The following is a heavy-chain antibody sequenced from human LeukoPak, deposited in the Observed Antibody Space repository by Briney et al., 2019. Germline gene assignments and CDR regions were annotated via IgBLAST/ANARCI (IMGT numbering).Heavy chain of an antibody. CDR3: ARVRGVIIGYFDY. J-gene: IGHJ4*02. V-gene: IGHV3-30*04. CDR2: ISYDGSNK. CDR1: GFTFSSYA. D-gene: IGHD3-10*01. Sequence: PGRSLRLSCAASGFTFSSYAMHWVRQAAGKGLEWVAVISYDGSNKYYADSVKGRFTISRDNSKNTLYLQMNSLRAEDTAVYYCARVRGVIIGYFDYWGQGTLVTVSS.